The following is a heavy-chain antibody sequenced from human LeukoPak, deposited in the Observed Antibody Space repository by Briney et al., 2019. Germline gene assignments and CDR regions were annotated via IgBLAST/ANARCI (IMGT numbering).Heavy chain of an antibody. V-gene: IGHV3-30*02. J-gene: IGHJ4*02. CDR3: ATDKHCSSGNCYYYPGH. D-gene: IGHD2-2*01. CDR2: VQNDESYK. Sequence: GGSLRLSCSASGFTFSSDGMHWVRQAPGKGLEWVSFVQNDESYKDYADSVKGRFTISRDNSKNTLYLQMNSLRPEDTAVYYCATDKHCSSGNCYYYPGHWGQGTLVTVSS. CDR1: GFTFSSDG.